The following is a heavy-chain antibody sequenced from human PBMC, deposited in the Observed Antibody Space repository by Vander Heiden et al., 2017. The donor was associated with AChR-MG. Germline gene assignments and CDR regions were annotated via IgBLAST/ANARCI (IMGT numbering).Heavy chain of an antibody. V-gene: IGHV5-10-1*03. CDR1: GYNFSTYW. CDR3: ARKQQLSS. J-gene: IGHJ3*01. Sequence: EVQLVQSGAEVKKHGESLRISCQGSGYNFSTYWINWVRQMPGKGLEWMGRIDPSDSYTNYSPSFQGHVTISADKSTSTAYLQWSSLRASDTAIYYCARKQQLSSWGQGTKVTVSS. CDR2: IDPSDSYT. D-gene: IGHD6-13*01.